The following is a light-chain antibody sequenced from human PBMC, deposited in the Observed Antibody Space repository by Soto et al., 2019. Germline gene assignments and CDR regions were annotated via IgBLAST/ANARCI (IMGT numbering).Light chain of an antibody. V-gene: IGLV1-44*01. J-gene: IGLJ2*01. CDR1: SSNIGSNT. CDR2: SNN. CDR3: VAWDDSLNGYVV. Sequence: QSVLTQPPSASGTHGQRVTISCSGSSSNIGSNTVNWYQQLPGTAPKLVIYSNNQRPSGVPDRFSGSKSGTSASLAISGLQSEDEADYYCVAWDDSLNGYVVFGGGTKLTVL.